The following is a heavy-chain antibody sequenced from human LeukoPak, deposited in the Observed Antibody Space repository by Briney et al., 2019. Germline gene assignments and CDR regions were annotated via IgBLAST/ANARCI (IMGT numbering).Heavy chain of an antibody. CDR1: GFTFSRYW. CDR3: ARDRSRGETIFDY. J-gene: IGHJ4*02. D-gene: IGHD3-10*01. Sequence: GGSLRLSCAASGFTFSRYWMHWVRQAPGKGLVWVSHINSDGSSTSYAGSVKGRFTISRDNAKNTLYLQMNSLRAEDTAVYYCARDRSRGETIFDYWGQGTLVTVSS. V-gene: IGHV3-74*01. CDR2: INSDGSST.